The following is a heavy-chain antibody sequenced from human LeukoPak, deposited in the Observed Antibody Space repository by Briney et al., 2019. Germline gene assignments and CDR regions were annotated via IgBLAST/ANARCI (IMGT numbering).Heavy chain of an antibody. Sequence: PGGSLRLSCAASGFTFSSYSMNWVRQAPGKGLEWVSSISSSSSSYIYYADSVKGRFTISRDNAKNSLYLQMNSLRAEDTAVYYCARDGSDSSAEYFQHWGQGTLVTVSS. CDR1: GFTFSSYS. J-gene: IGHJ1*01. CDR2: ISSSSSSYI. V-gene: IGHV3-21*01. CDR3: ARDGSDSSAEYFQH. D-gene: IGHD5-12*01.